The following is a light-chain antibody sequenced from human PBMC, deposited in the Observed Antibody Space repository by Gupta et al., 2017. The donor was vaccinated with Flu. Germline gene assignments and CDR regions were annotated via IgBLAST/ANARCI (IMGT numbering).Light chain of an antibody. Sequence: GTLSLSPGERATLSCRASQSVNSTFLAWYQQKPGQAPRLLIYGASSRATGIPDRFSGSGSGTDFTLTISRLEPEDFAVYYCQQYGSSPLTFGGGTKVEIK. CDR1: QSVNSTF. CDR3: QQYGSSPLT. V-gene: IGKV3-20*01. J-gene: IGKJ4*01. CDR2: GAS.